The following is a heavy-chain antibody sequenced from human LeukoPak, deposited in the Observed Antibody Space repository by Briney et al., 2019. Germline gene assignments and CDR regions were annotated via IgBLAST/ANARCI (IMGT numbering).Heavy chain of an antibody. CDR1: GFTFSGYG. J-gene: IGHJ4*02. CDR2: IRYDGSKK. Sequence: PGGSLRLSCAASGFTFSGYGMHWVRQAPGKGLEWVAFIRYDGSKKYYADSVKGRFTISRDNSKNTLYLQMNSLRAEDTAVYYCAKSIRLGELSAYFDYWGQGTLVTVSS. CDR3: AKSIRLGELSAYFDY. V-gene: IGHV3-30*02. D-gene: IGHD3-16*02.